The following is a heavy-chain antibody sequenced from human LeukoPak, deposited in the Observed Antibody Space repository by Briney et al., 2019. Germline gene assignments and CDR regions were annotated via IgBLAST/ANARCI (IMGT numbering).Heavy chain of an antibody. V-gene: IGHV3-21*06. D-gene: IGHD3-22*01. Sequence: KPGGSLRLSXAASGFTFSSYSMNWVRQAPGKGREWVSSISSSSSYIYYADSVKGRFTISRDNAKNSLYLQMNSLRAEDTAVYYCARALYYYDSSGYNYWGQGTLVTVSS. J-gene: IGHJ4*02. CDR1: GFTFSSYS. CDR3: ARALYYYDSSGYNY. CDR2: ISSSSSYI.